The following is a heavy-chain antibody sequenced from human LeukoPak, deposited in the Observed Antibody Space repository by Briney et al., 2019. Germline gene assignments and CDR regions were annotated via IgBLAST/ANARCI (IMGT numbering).Heavy chain of an antibody. V-gene: IGHV4-30-4*01. CDR1: GGSISSGDYY. D-gene: IGHD6-19*01. CDR2: IYYSGST. Sequence: SQTLSLTCTVSGGSISSGDYYWSWIRQPPGKGLEWIEYIYYSGSTYYNPSLKSRVTISVDTSKNQFSLKLSSVTAADTAVYYCARAAVAGTLDYWGQGTLVTVSS. CDR3: ARAAVAGTLDY. J-gene: IGHJ4*02.